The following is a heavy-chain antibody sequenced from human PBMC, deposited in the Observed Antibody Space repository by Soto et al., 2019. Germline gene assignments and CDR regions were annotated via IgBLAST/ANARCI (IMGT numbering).Heavy chain of an antibody. Sequence: ASVKVSCKASGYTFTSYDINWVRQATGRGLEWMGWMNPNSGNTGYAQKFQGRVTMTRNTSISTAYMELSSLRSEDTVVYYCARVDSYGYNYYYGMDVWGQGTTVTVSS. CDR3: ARVDSYGYNYYYGMDV. CDR1: GYTFTSYD. V-gene: IGHV1-8*01. J-gene: IGHJ6*02. CDR2: MNPNSGNT. D-gene: IGHD5-18*01.